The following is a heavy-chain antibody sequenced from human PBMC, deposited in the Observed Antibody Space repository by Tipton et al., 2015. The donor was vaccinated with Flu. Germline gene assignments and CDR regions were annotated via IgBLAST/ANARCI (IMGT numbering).Heavy chain of an antibody. V-gene: IGHV4-38-2*01. CDR3: SRSTYYYGSRSSDY. J-gene: IGHJ4*02. CDR1: GYSISTGYY. Sequence: GLVKPSETLSLTCGVSGYSISTGYYWGWIRQPPGKGLEWIGSISHSGSTYYKPSLKSRVTISLDTFQNQFSLKLNSVTAADTAVYYCSRSTYYYGSRSSDYWGQGTLVTVSS. CDR2: ISHSGST. D-gene: IGHD3-10*01.